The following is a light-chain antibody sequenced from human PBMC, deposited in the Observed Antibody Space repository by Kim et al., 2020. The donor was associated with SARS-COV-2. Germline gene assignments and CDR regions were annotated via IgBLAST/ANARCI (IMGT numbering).Light chain of an antibody. Sequence: SYELTQPLSVSVALGQTARITCGGNNIGSKNVHWYQQKPGQAPVLVIYRDSNRPSGIPERFSGSNSGNTATLTISRAQAGDEDDYYCQVWDSRTWVFGGG. V-gene: IGLV3-9*01. CDR2: RDS. CDR3: QVWDSRTWV. J-gene: IGLJ3*02. CDR1: NIGSKN.